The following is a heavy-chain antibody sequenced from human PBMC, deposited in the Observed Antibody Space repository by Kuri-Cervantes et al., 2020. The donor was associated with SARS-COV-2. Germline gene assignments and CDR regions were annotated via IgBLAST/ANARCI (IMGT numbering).Heavy chain of an antibody. D-gene: IGHD2-15*01. CDR1: GYSISSGYY. J-gene: IGHJ1*01. CDR2: IYHSGST. Sequence: SETLSLTCTVSGYSISSGYYWGWIRQPPGKGLEWIGSIYHSGSTYYNPSLKSRVTIPVDTSKNQFSLKLSSVTAADTAVYYCARGVVAATPGFFQHWGQGTLVTVSS. V-gene: IGHV4-38-2*02. CDR3: ARGVVAATPGFFQH.